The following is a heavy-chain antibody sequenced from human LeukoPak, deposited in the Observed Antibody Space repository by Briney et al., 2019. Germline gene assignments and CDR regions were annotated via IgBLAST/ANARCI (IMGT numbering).Heavy chain of an antibody. V-gene: IGHV3-9*03. Sequence: PGGSLRLSCAASGFTFDDYAMHWARQAPGKGLEWVSGISWNSGSIGYADSVKGRFTISRDNAKNSLYLQMNSLRAEDMALYYCAKAFSEYSSSSGFDYWGQGTLVTVSS. D-gene: IGHD6-6*01. CDR3: AKAFSEYSSSSGFDY. CDR2: ISWNSGSI. CDR1: GFTFDDYA. J-gene: IGHJ4*02.